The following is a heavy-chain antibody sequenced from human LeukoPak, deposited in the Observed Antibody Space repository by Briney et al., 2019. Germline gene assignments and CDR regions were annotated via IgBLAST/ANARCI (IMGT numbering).Heavy chain of an antibody. CDR3: AKGAYDSGGYPPVTPDH. CDR2: ISGSGGTT. V-gene: IGHV3-23*01. CDR1: GFTFSSYA. D-gene: IGHD3-10*01. Sequence: GGSLRLSCAASGFTFSSYAMSWVRQAPGKGLGWVSAISGSGGTTYYADSLKGRFSISRDNSKSTLFLQMNSLRVEDTAVYYCAKGAYDSGGYPPVTPDHWGQGTLVTVSS. J-gene: IGHJ4*02.